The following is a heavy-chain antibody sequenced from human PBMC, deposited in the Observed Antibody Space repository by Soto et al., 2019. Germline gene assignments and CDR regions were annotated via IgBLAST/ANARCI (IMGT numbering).Heavy chain of an antibody. V-gene: IGHV4-59*08. D-gene: IGHD2-2*02. CDR1: GGSIKSYY. Sequence: SETLSLTCIVSGGSIKSYYWSWIRQPPGKGLEWIGYIYYSGSTNYNPSLKSRVTISIDTSKKQFSLDLRSVTAADTAVYYCSRQSLTVVPAGIDVCYFDYWGQGTQVTVSS. J-gene: IGHJ4*02. CDR3: SRQSLTVVPAGIDVCYFDY. CDR2: IYYSGST.